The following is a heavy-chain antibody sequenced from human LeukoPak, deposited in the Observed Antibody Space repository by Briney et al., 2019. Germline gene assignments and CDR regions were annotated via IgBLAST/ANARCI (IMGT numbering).Heavy chain of an antibody. V-gene: IGHV4-34*01. J-gene: IGHJ3*02. Sequence: SETLSVTSAVYGVSLNHYYWTWICQRLGEGRGWVGETNHPGSTNYNPSLRRRVPISVYTSKNQFPLKLSSVTAADTAVYYCARGPYYYDYPRPMQGAFDIWGQGTMATVSS. CDR1: GVSLNHYY. D-gene: IGHD3-22*01. CDR3: ARGPYYYDYPRPMQGAFDI. CDR2: TNHPGST.